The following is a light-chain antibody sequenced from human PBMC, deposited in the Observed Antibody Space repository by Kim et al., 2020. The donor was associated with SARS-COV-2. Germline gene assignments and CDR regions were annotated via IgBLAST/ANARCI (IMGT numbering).Light chain of an antibody. V-gene: IGKV3-20*01. Sequence: SLSPGERATLSCRASQSVRSNLAWYQQKPGQSPRLLLFGASSRTTGIPDRFTGSGSGTDFSLTISRLEPEDFAVYSCQQYGSSPRTFGQGTKLEI. CDR1: QSVRSN. CDR2: GAS. CDR3: QQYGSSPRT. J-gene: IGKJ2*01.